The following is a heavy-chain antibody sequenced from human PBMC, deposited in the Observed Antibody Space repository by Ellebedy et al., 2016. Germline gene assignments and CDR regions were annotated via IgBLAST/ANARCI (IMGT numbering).Heavy chain of an antibody. CDR3: RHGHYADY. D-gene: IGHD3/OR15-3a*01. V-gene: IGHV3-23*01. J-gene: IGHJ4*02. Sequence: GGSLRLXCTASGLNFTTFFMSWVRQAPGKGLEWVSTISAGSDTTRLADSVKGRFTISRDSSRNTVYLQMNDLRVEDTALYYCRHGHYADYWGQGTLVTVSS. CDR2: ISAGSDTT. CDR1: GLNFTTFF.